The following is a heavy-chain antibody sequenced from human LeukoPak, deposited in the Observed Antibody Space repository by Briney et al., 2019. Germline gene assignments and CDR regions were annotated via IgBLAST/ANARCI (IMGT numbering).Heavy chain of an antibody. Sequence: PGGSLRLSCAACVFTFRSYGRHWLRQAPGKGLEGVAVISYDGSNKYYADAVKGRFTILRDNSKNTLYLQMNSLRAEDTAVYYCAKEDYGDYDGRDYYYYGMDVWGKGTTVTVSS. V-gene: IGHV3-30*18. CDR3: AKEDYGDYDGRDYYYYGMDV. CDR1: VFTFRSYG. D-gene: IGHD4-17*01. CDR2: ISYDGSNK. J-gene: IGHJ6*04.